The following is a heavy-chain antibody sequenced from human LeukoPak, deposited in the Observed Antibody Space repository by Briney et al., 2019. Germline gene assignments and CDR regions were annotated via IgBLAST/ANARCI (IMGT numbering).Heavy chain of an antibody. Sequence: PGGSLRLSCAASGFTFSSYEMNWVRQAPGKGLEWVSYISSSGSTIYYADSVKGRFTISRDNAKNSLYLQMNSLRAEDTAVYYCASSLGKWELPPDYWGQGTLVTVSS. CDR3: ASSLGKWELPPDY. D-gene: IGHD1-26*01. J-gene: IGHJ4*02. CDR2: ISSSGSTI. CDR1: GFTFSSYE. V-gene: IGHV3-48*03.